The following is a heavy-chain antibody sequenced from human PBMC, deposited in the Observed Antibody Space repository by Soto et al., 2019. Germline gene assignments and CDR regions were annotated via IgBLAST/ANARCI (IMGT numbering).Heavy chain of an antibody. V-gene: IGHV4-59*01. CDR2: IYYSGST. CDR3: ARQLDGGDFWSGYSSGGFDYYYYGMDV. J-gene: IGHJ6*02. CDR1: GGSISSYY. D-gene: IGHD3-3*01. Sequence: PSETLSLTCTVSGGSISSYYWSWIRQPPGKGLEWIGYIYYSGSTNYNPSLKSRVTISVDTSKNQFSLKLSSVTAADTAVYYCARQLDGGDFWSGYSSGGFDYYYYGMDVWGQGTTVTVSS.